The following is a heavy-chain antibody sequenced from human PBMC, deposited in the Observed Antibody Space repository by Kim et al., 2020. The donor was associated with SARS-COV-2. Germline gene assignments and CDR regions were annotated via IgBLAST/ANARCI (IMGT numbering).Heavy chain of an antibody. J-gene: IGHJ4*02. D-gene: IGHD3-22*01. CDR3: AKDEITMIVVVILDY. Sequence: ADSVKGRFTISRDNSKNTLYLQMNSLRAEDTAVYYCAKDEITMIVVVILDYWGQGTLVTVSS. V-gene: IGHV3-23*01.